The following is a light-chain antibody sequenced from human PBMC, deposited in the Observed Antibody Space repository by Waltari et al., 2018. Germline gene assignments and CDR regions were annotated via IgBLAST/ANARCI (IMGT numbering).Light chain of an antibody. CDR1: QSVSNT. CDR2: DTS. J-gene: IGKJ5*01. Sequence: ATPSCRASQSVSNTLAWFQQTPGQAPRLLIYDTSKRAAGIPARFIGSGSGTDFTLTISSLEPEDFAVYYCQQRSNWITFGQGTRLEIK. CDR3: QQRSNWIT. V-gene: IGKV3-11*01.